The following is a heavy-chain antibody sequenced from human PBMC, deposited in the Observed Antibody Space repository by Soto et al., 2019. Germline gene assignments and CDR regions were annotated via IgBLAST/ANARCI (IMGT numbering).Heavy chain of an antibody. V-gene: IGHV5-51*01. CDR1: GYIFTSYW. D-gene: IGHD6-19*01. Sequence: GESLKISCNGSGYIFTSYWIGWVRQMPGKGLEWMGIIYPGDSDTRYSPSFQGQVTISADKSISTAYLQWSSLKASDTAMYYCAGTRTGYSSGPYYFDYWGQGTLVTVSS. CDR2: IYPGDSDT. J-gene: IGHJ4*02. CDR3: AGTRTGYSSGPYYFDY.